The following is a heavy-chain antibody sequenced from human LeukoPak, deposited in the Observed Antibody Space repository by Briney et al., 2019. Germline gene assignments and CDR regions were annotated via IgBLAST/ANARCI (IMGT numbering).Heavy chain of an antibody. Sequence: SQTLSLTCTVSGGSISSGDYYWSWIRQPPGKGLECIGYIYYSGTTYYNPSLKSRITISLDTSKNQFSLKLSSVTAADTAVYYCARSEWELLPDFDYWGQGTLVTVSS. CDR2: IYYSGTT. CDR1: GGSISSGDYY. J-gene: IGHJ4*02. D-gene: IGHD1-26*01. V-gene: IGHV4-30-4*08. CDR3: ARSEWELLPDFDY.